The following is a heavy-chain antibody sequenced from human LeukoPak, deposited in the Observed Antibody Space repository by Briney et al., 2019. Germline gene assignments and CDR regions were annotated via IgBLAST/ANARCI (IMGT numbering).Heavy chain of an antibody. V-gene: IGHV4-59*08. CDR2: IYDSGST. Sequence: SETLSLTCTVSGGSISSYYWSWIRQPPGKGLEWFGYIYDSGSTNYNPSLKSRVTISMDTSKNQFSLKLGSVTAADTAVYYCARRSSNWYFDYWGQGTLVTVSS. CDR3: ARRSSNWYFDY. D-gene: IGHD4-11*01. J-gene: IGHJ4*02. CDR1: GGSISSYY.